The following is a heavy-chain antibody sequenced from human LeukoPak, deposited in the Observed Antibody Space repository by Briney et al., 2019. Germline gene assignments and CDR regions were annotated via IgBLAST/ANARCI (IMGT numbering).Heavy chain of an antibody. CDR3: AKGHTYGLGESYLDF. Sequence: GGSLRLSCEASGYPFDDYAMHWVRQAPGKGLEWVSAISWNSGSIGYADSVKGRFTISRDNGKNSLYLQMNSLRTEDTALYYCAKGHTYGLGESYLDFWGQGTLVSVSS. J-gene: IGHJ4*02. D-gene: IGHD5-18*01. V-gene: IGHV3-9*01. CDR1: GYPFDDYA. CDR2: ISWNSGSI.